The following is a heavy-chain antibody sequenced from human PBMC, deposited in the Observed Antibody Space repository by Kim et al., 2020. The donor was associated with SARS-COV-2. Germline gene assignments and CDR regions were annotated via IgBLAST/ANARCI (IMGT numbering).Heavy chain of an antibody. D-gene: IGHD3-22*01. CDR1: GFIFSNAW. CDR2: IKSKTDAGTT. V-gene: IGHV3-15*01. CDR3: TTGPRYDTSGYFDS. J-gene: IGHJ4*02. Sequence: GGSLRLSCAASGFIFSNAWMSWVRQAPGKGLDWVGRIKSKTDAGTTDYAAPVKGRFTISRDDSKNTLYLQMDSLNTEDTAVYYRTTGPRYDTSGYFDSWGQGTLVTVSA.